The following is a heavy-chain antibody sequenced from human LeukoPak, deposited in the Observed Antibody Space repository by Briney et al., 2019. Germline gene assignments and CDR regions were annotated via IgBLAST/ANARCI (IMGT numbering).Heavy chain of an antibody. V-gene: IGHV1-2*02. CDR3: ARVPVDTDGADAFDI. Sequence: GASVKVSCKASGYTFTSYGISWVRQAPGQGLEWMGWINPNSGGTNYAQKFQGRVTMTRDTSISTAYMELSRLRSDDTAVYYCARVPVDTDGADAFDIWGQGTMVTVSS. J-gene: IGHJ3*02. D-gene: IGHD5-18*01. CDR2: INPNSGGT. CDR1: GYTFTSYG.